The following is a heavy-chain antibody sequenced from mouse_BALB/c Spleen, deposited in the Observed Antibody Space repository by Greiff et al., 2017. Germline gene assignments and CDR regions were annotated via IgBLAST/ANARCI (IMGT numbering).Heavy chain of an antibody. CDR1: GFNIKDTY. D-gene: IGHD1-1*01. J-gene: IGHJ3*01. CDR3: ASGNYYGSRWFAY. CDR2: IDPANGNT. V-gene: IGHV14-3*02. Sequence: VQLQQSGAELVKPGASVKLSCTASGFNIKDTYMHWVKQRPEQGLEWIGRIDPANGNTKYDPKFQGKATITADTSSNTAYLQLSSLTSEDTAVYYCASGNYYGSRWFAYWGQGTLVTVSA.